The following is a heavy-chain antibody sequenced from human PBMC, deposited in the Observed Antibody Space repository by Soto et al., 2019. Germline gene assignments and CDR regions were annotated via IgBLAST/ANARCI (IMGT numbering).Heavy chain of an antibody. J-gene: IGHJ6*02. CDR1: GYTFTSYG. CDR3: AREGWSASSGYYPYYYGMDV. CDR2: ISAYNGNT. D-gene: IGHD3-22*01. V-gene: IGHV1-18*01. Sequence: QVQLVQSGAEVKKPGASVKVSCKASGYTFTSYGISWVRQAPGQGLEWMGWISAYNGNTNYAQKLQGRVTMTTDTSTRTAYMELRSLRSDDTAVYYCAREGWSASSGYYPYYYGMDVWGQGTTVTVSS.